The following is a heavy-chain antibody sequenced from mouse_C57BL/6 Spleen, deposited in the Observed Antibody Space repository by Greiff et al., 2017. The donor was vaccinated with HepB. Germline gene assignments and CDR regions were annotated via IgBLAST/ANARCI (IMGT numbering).Heavy chain of an antibody. V-gene: IGHV1-64*01. Sequence: QVQLQQSGAELVKPGASVKLSCKASGYTFTSYWMHWVKQRPGQGLEWIGMIHPNSGSTNYNEKFKSKATLTVDKASSTAYMQLSSLTSEDSAVYYCARGKITTVVGAMDYWGQGTSVTVSS. D-gene: IGHD1-1*01. CDR1: GYTFTSYW. CDR3: ARGKITTVVGAMDY. J-gene: IGHJ4*01. CDR2: IHPNSGST.